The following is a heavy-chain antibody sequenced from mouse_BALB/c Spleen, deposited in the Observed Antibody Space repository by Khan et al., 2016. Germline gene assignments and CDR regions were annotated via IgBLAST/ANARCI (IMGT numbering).Heavy chain of an antibody. J-gene: IGHJ4*01. CDR1: GYTFTNYG. CDR2: INTYTGEP. Sequence: QIQLVQSGPELKKPGETVKISCKASGYTFTNYGMNWVKQAPGKGLKWMGWINTYTGEPTYADDFKGRFAFSLETSASTAYLQINNLKNEDMATYFCARGTSGNYGTMDYWGQGTSVTVSS. CDR3: ARGTSGNYGTMDY. V-gene: IGHV9-1*02. D-gene: IGHD1-1*01.